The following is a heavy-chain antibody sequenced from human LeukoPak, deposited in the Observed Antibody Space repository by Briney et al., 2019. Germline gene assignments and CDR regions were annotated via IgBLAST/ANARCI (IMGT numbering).Heavy chain of an antibody. J-gene: IGHJ4*02. CDR3: ARGGDSSGWYDWSIDY. D-gene: IGHD6-19*01. Sequence: SETLSLTCTVSGDSISSYFWSWIRQPPGKGLEWIGYIYYSGSTNYNPSLKSRVTISVDTSKNQFSLKLSSVTAADTAVYYCARGGDSSGWYDWSIDYWGQGTLVTVSS. V-gene: IGHV4-59*01. CDR1: GDSISSYF. CDR2: IYYSGST.